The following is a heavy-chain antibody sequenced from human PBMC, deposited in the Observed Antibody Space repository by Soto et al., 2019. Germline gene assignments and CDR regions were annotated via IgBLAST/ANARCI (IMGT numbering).Heavy chain of an antibody. CDR3: ARDREAGYNFYYGMDV. CDR1: GADINTYP. J-gene: IGHJ6*02. V-gene: IGHV4-4*07. D-gene: IGHD6-19*01. Sequence: LSLTCSVPGADINTYPWTWIRQPAGKGLEWIGRIYTSASINYNPSLKGRVTLSVDTSTNQVSLRLASVTAADTAIYYCARDREAGYNFYYGMDVWGQGTTVTVSS. CDR2: IYTSASI.